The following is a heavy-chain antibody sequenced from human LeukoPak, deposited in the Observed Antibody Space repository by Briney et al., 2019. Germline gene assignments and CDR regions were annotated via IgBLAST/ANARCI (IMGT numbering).Heavy chain of an antibody. J-gene: IGHJ3*02. CDR3: AHLPMIARGHDAFDI. CDR1: GFSLSTRGVG. Sequence: SGPTQVNPTQTLTLTCTFSGFSLSTRGVGVGWILQPPGKALEWLALIYWNDDKRYSPSLKSRLTITKNTSKNQVVLTMTNMDPVDTATYYCAHLPMIARGHDAFDIWGQGTMVTVSS. CDR2: IYWNDDK. V-gene: IGHV2-5*01. D-gene: IGHD3-22*01.